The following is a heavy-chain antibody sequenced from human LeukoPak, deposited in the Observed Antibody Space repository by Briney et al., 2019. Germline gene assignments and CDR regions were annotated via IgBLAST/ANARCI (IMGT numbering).Heavy chain of an antibody. CDR3: AMSSSGLDDAFDI. J-gene: IGHJ3*02. CDR2: INWNGGST. Sequence: PGGSLRLSCAASGFTFDDYGMSWVRQAPGEGLEWVSGINWNGGSTGYADSVKGRFTISRDNAKNSLYLQVNSLRAEDTALYYCAMSSSGLDDAFDIWGQGTMVTVSS. V-gene: IGHV3-20*04. D-gene: IGHD6-13*01. CDR1: GFTFDDYG.